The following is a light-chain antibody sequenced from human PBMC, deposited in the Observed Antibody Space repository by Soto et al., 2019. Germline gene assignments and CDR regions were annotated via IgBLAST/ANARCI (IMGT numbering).Light chain of an antibody. CDR3: SSYTSSSIDYV. V-gene: IGLV2-14*01. CDR1: NSDVGGYNY. Sequence: QSALTQPASVSGSPGQSITISCTGTNSDVGGYNYVSWYQQHPGKAPKLMIYEVSNRPSGVSNRFSGSKSGNTASLTISGFQAEDEADYYCSSYTSSSIDYVFGTGTKVTFL. J-gene: IGLJ1*01. CDR2: EVS.